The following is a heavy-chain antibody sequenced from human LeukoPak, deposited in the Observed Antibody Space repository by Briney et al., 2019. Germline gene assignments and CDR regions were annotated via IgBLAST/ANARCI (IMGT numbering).Heavy chain of an antibody. V-gene: IGHV3-48*01. J-gene: IGHJ4*02. D-gene: IGHD1-26*01. CDR3: AGRGSYYDY. CDR1: GFTFSSYS. Sequence: GGSLGLSCAASGFTFSSYSMNWVRQAPGKGLEWVSYISSSSSTIYYADSVKGRFTISRDNSKNTLYLQMNSLRAEDTAVYYCAGRGSYYDYWGQGTLVTVSS. CDR2: ISSSSSTI.